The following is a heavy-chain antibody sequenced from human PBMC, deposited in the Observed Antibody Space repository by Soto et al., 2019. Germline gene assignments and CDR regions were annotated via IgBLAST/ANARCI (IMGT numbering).Heavy chain of an antibody. CDR2: ISAYNGNT. CDR3: ARRGGHYLYYNMDV. D-gene: IGHD2-15*01. V-gene: IGHV1-18*01. J-gene: IGHJ6*03. Sequence: ASVKVSFKASGYTFTTYGISWVRQAPGQGLEWMGWISAYNGNTNYAQKLQGRVTMTTDTSTSTAYMELRSLRSDDTAVYYCARRGGHYLYYNMDVWGKGTTVTVSS. CDR1: GYTFTTYG.